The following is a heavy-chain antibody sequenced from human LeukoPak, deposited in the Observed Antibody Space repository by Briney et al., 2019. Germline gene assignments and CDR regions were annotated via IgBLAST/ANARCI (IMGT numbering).Heavy chain of an antibody. V-gene: IGHV3-23*01. CDR3: AIVKAPYYFDY. CDR1: GFSFSGYA. CDR2: IIGGGGAT. Sequence: GGSLRLSCEAFGFSFSGYAMTWVRQAPGKGLEWVSVIIGGGGATYSADSVKGRFAISRDNSKSTLFLQMNSLRAEDTALYYCAIVKAPYYFDYWGQGTLVTVSS. J-gene: IGHJ4*02.